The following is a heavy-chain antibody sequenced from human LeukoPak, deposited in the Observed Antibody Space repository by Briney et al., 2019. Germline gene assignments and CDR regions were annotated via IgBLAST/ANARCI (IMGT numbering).Heavy chain of an antibody. CDR2: INHSGST. V-gene: IGHV4-34*01. Sequence: SETLSLTCAVYGGSFSGYYWSWTRQPPGKGLEWIGEINHSGSTNYNPSLKSRVTISVDTSKNQFSLKLSSVTAADTAVYYCARDEYYDILTGYYILDYWGQGTLVTVSS. CDR1: GGSFSGYY. CDR3: ARDEYYDILTGYYILDY. J-gene: IGHJ4*02. D-gene: IGHD3-9*01.